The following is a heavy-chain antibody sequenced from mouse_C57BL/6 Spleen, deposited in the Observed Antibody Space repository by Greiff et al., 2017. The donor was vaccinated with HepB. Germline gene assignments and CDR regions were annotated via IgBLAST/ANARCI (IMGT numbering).Heavy chain of an antibody. V-gene: IGHV10-3*01. CDR1: GFTFNTYA. Sequence: EVKLEESGGGLVQPKGSLKLSCAASGFTFNTYAMHWVRQAPGKGLEWVARIRSKSSNYATYYADSVKDRFTISRDDSQSMLYLQMNNLKTEDTAMYYCVREDYYGSSYDYAMDYWGQGTSVTVSS. D-gene: IGHD1-1*01. J-gene: IGHJ4*01. CDR3: VREDYYGSSYDYAMDY. CDR2: IRSKSSNYAT.